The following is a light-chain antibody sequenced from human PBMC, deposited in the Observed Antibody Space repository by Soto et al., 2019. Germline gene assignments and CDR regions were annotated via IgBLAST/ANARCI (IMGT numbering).Light chain of an antibody. Sequence: QSVLTQPPSVSEAPRQRVTISCSGSSSNIGNNAVNWYQQLPGKAPKLLIYYDDLLPSGVSDRFSGSMSGTSASLAISGLQSEDEADYYCAAWDDSLNGVVLGGGTKLTVL. J-gene: IGLJ2*01. CDR3: AAWDDSLNGVV. CDR2: YDD. V-gene: IGLV1-36*01. CDR1: SSNIGNNA.